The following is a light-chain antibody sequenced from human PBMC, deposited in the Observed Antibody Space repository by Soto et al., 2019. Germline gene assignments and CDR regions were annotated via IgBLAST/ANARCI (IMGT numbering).Light chain of an antibody. CDR2: DNN. J-gene: IGLJ2*01. CDR1: SSNIRNNY. CDR3: GTWDSSLSAVV. Sequence: QSVLTHPPSVSPTPGQKVTISCSGSSSNIRNNYVSWYQQLPGTAPKLLIYDNNKRPSGIPDRFSGSKSGTSATLGITGLQTGDEADYYCGTWDSSLSAVVFGGGTQLTVL. V-gene: IGLV1-51*01.